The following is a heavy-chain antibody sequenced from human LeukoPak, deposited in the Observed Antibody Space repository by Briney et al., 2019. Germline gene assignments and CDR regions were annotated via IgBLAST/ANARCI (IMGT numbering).Heavy chain of an antibody. D-gene: IGHD3-22*01. CDR3: ARVHPYYYDSSGYSNWFDP. Sequence: GSLRPSCAASGFTFSSYAMSWIRQPPGKGLEWIGEINHSGSTNYNPSLKSRVTISVDTSKNQFSLKLSSVTAADTAVYYCARVHPYYYDSSGYSNWFDPWGQGTLVTVSS. J-gene: IGHJ5*02. CDR2: INHSGST. V-gene: IGHV4-34*01. CDR1: GFTFSSYA.